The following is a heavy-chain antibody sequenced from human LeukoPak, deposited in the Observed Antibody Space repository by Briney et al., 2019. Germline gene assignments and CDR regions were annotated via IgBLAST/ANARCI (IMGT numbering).Heavy chain of an antibody. CDR1: GFTFSSYA. Sequence: GESLRLSCVASGFTFSSYAMSWVRQAPGKGLEWVSVISGDGKSTYYADSVRGRFTLSRDNSQNTLYLQMNRLGAEDTAVYYCVCESPFFDNWGQGTLVTVSS. CDR2: ISGDGKST. CDR3: VCESPFFDN. V-gene: IGHV3-23*01. J-gene: IGHJ4*02.